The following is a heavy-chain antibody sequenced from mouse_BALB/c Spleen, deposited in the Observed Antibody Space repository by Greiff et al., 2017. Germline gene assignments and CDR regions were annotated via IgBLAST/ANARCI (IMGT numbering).Heavy chain of an antibody. CDR1: GFTFIAYA. CDR3: AREGGYYVAY. J-gene: IGHJ3*01. D-gene: IGHD2-3*01. V-gene: IGHV5-9-4*01. CDR2: ISSGGSYT. Sequence: EVQGVESGGGLVKPGGSLKLSCPASGFTFIAYAMPWVRQSPEKGLEGVAEISSGGSYTNYPHTLRGRFTISRDNAKNTLYLEMSSLRSEDTAMYYCAREGGYYVAYWGQGTLVTVSA.